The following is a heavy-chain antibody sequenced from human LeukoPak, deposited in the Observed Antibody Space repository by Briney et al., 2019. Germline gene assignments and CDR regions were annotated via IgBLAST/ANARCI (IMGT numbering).Heavy chain of an antibody. CDR2: IYYSGST. Sequence: SETLSLTCTVSGGSISSSSYYWGWIRQPPGKGLEWIGSIYYSGSTYYNPSLKSRVTISVDTSKNQFSLKLSSVTAADTAVYYCARHISRIAVAPDYWGQGTLVTVSS. CDR3: ARHISRIAVAPDY. D-gene: IGHD6-19*01. V-gene: IGHV4-39*01. J-gene: IGHJ4*02. CDR1: GGSISSSSYY.